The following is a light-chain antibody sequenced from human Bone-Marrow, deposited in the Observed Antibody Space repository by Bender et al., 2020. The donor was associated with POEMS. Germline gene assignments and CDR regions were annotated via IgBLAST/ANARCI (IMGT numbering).Light chain of an antibody. V-gene: IGLV1-44*01. CDR3: SSWDDSLSGWV. CDR1: TSNIGTSN. J-gene: IGLJ3*02. Sequence: QSVLTQPPSASGTPGQRVTISCSGSTSNIGTSNVYWYQHLPGSAPRLVVYSNYQRPSGVPARFSGSKSGTSASLAISDIQSEDEGDYYCSSWDDSLSGWVFGGGTKLTVL. CDR2: SNY.